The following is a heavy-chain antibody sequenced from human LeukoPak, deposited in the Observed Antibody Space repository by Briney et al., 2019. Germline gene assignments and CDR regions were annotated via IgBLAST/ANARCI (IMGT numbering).Heavy chain of an antibody. D-gene: IGHD6-13*01. CDR3: TIVAARRGMTEYYFDY. V-gene: IGHV3-74*01. CDR1: GFTFSDYW. Sequence: GGSLRLSCAASGFTFSDYWMHWVRQAPGKGLVWVSRIKSDESTTNYADSVKGRFTISRDNAKNTLYLQMNSLRAEDTALYYCTIVAARRGMTEYYFDYWGQGTLVTVSS. J-gene: IGHJ4*02. CDR2: IKSDESTT.